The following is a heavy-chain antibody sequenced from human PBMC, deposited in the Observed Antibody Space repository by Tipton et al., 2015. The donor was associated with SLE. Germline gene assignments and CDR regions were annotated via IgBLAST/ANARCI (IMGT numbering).Heavy chain of an antibody. Sequence: TLSLTCAVYGGSFSGYYWSWIHQPPGKGLEWIGEINHSGSTNYNPSLKSRVTISVDTSKSQFSLKLSSMTAADTAVYYCARDSTSGWHNYWGQGTLVTVSS. J-gene: IGHJ4*02. V-gene: IGHV4-34*01. D-gene: IGHD6-25*01. CDR1: GGSFSGYY. CDR3: ARDSTSGWHNY. CDR2: INHSGST.